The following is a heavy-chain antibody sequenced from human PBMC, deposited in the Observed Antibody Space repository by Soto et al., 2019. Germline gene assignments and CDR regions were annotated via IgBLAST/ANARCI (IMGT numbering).Heavy chain of an antibody. CDR1: GGTSSSYA. CDR3: ASSTGFGYYYYGLDV. V-gene: IGHV1-69*01. CDR2: ILPIFGTA. Sequence: AVKVSCKACGGTSSSYAISWVRQAPGKGLEWMGGILPIFGTANYAQKFQGRVTITADESTSTAYMELSSLRSEDTAVYYCASSTGFGYYYYGLDVWGQGTTVTVSS. D-gene: IGHD4-17*01. J-gene: IGHJ6*02.